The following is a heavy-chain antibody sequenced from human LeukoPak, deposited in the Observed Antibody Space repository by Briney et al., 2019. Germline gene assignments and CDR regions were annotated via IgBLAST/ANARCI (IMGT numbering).Heavy chain of an antibody. Sequence: ASVKVSCKASGYTFTSYDINWVRQATGQGLEWMGWMNPNSGNTGYAQKFQGRVTMTRNTSIRPAYMELSSLRSEDTAVYYCARGPLLWFGELNYYFDYWGQGTLVTVSS. CDR2: MNPNSGNT. J-gene: IGHJ4*02. CDR3: ARGPLLWFGELNYYFDY. D-gene: IGHD3-10*01. CDR1: GYTFTSYD. V-gene: IGHV1-8*01.